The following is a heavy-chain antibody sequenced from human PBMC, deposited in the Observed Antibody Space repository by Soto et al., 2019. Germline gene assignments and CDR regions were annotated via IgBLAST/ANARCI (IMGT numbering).Heavy chain of an antibody. D-gene: IGHD3-3*01. CDR2: ISSTTNYI. Sequence: EVQLVESGGGLVKPGGSLRLSCAASGFTFTRYSMNWVRQAPGKGLEWVSAISSTTNYIYYGDSMKGRFTISRDNAKNSLYLEMNSRRAEDTTVYYCAREYEDLTSTFDYVGQGTLFTVSS. V-gene: IGHV3-21*06. CDR1: GFTFTRYS. J-gene: IGHJ4*02. CDR3: AREYEDLTSTFDY.